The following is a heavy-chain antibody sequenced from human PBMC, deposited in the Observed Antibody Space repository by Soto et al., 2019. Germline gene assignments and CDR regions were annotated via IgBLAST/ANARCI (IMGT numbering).Heavy chain of an antibody. J-gene: IGHJ6*02. V-gene: IGHV1-2*02. CDR3: AREGMYHYETKDYYPSTYGLDV. CDR2: IFPKSGGT. CDR1: GYSFTGYY. D-gene: IGHD3-16*01. Sequence: QEQLMPSGAEVKKPGASVKVSCKSSGYSFTGYYLHWVRQSPGQGPEWMGWIFPKSGGTKSAQKFQGRVTMTRDTSISTAYMELKRLRSDDTAVYFCAREGMYHYETKDYYPSTYGLDVWGQGTTVTVSS.